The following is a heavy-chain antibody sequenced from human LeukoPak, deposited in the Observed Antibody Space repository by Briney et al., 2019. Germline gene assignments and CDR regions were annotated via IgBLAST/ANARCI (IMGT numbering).Heavy chain of an antibody. Sequence: SQTLSLTCAVSGGSISNGGYSWSWIRQPPGKGLEWIGYIYHSGSTYYNPSLKSRVTISVDRSKNQFSLKLSSVTAADTAVYYCARTIPSSGYYYFDYWGQGTLVTVSS. CDR3: ARTIPSSGYYYFDY. J-gene: IGHJ4*02. CDR1: GGSISNGGYS. D-gene: IGHD3-22*01. V-gene: IGHV4-30-2*01. CDR2: IYHSGST.